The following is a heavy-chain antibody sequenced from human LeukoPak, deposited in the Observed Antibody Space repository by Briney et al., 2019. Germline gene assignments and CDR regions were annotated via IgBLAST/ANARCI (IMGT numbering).Heavy chain of an antibody. Sequence: GGSLRLSCAASGFTFSSYAMSWVRQAPGKGLEWVSAISGSGGSTYYAASVKGRFTISRDNSKNTLYLQMNSLRAEDTAVYYCAKDWRQVVPSYYFDYWGQGTLVTVSS. CDR3: AKDWRQVVPSYYFDY. CDR2: ISGSGGST. V-gene: IGHV3-23*01. CDR1: GFTFSSYA. J-gene: IGHJ4*02. D-gene: IGHD2-15*01.